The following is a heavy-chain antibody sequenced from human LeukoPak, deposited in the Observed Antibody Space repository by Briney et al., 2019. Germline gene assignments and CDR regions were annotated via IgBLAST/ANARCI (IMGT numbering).Heavy chain of an antibody. CDR3: AKVNYDSSGYYPYFDY. CDR2: ISGSGGST. D-gene: IGHD3-22*01. V-gene: IGHV3-23*01. J-gene: IGHJ4*02. Sequence: QPGGSLRLSCAASGFTFSSYAMSWVRQAPGKGLEWVSAISGSGGSTYYADSVKRRFTISRDNSKNTLYLQMNNLRAEDTAVYSCAKVNYDSSGYYPYFDYWGQGTLVTVSS. CDR1: GFTFSSYA.